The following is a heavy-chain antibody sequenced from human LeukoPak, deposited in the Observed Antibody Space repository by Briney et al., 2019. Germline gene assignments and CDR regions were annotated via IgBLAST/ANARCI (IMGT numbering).Heavy chain of an antibody. CDR1: GFTFSDYY. CDR2: IYSGGNT. D-gene: IGHD4-23*01. V-gene: IGHV3-66*01. CDR3: ARDLGTNTVVTAFDY. Sequence: TGGSLRLSCAASGFTFSDYYMSWVRQAPGKGLEWVSVIYSGGNTYYADSVKGRFTISRDSSKNTLYLQMNGLRAEDTAVYYCARDLGTNTVVTAFDYWGQGTLVTVSS. J-gene: IGHJ4*02.